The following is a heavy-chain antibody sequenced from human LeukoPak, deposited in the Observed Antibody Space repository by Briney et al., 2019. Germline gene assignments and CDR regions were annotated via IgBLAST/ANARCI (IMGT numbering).Heavy chain of an antibody. V-gene: IGHV3-7*01. D-gene: IGHD6-19*01. CDR3: ATALTRGWDN. J-gene: IGHJ4*02. CDR1: GFTFSNCW. Sequence: GGSLRLSCAASGFTFSNCWMSWVRQAPGKGLEWVANIERDGSEKYYVDSVKGRFTISTDNAKNSLFLQMNSLRAEDTAVYYCATALTRGWDNWGQGTPAPVSS. CDR2: IERDGSEK.